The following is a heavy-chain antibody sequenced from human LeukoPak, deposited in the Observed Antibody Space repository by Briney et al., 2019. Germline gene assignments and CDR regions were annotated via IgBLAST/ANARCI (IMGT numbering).Heavy chain of an antibody. D-gene: IGHD3-22*01. CDR2: INHSGST. CDR3: ARRRYYDSSGYYPFGTHSYYFDY. CDR1: GGSFSGYY. V-gene: IGHV4-34*01. Sequence: PSETLSLTCAVYGGSFSGYYWSWIRQPPGKGLEWIGEINHSGSTNYNPSLKCRVTISVDTSKNQFSLKLSSVTAADTAVYYCARRRYYDSSGYYPFGTHSYYFDYWGQGTLVTVSS. J-gene: IGHJ4*02.